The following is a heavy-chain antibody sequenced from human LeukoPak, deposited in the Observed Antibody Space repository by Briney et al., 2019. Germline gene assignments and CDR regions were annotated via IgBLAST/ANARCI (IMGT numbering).Heavy chain of an antibody. D-gene: IGHD2-21*01. CDR2: VKQDGSEK. J-gene: IGHJ4*02. Sequence: GGSLRLSCAASGFTFSNYWMSWVRQAPGKGLEWVANVKQDGSEKYYVDSVKGRFTISRDNAKNSLYLQMNSLRAEDTAFYYCARDKGGDEGSKSDSWGQGTLVTVSS. CDR1: GFTFSNYW. V-gene: IGHV3-7*03. CDR3: ARDKGGDEGSKSDS.